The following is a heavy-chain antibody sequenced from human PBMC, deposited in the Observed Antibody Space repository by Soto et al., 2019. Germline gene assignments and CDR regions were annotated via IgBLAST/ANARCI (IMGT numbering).Heavy chain of an antibody. CDR1: GYTFTSYY. CDR2: INPITGGT. D-gene: IGHD3-22*01. V-gene: IGHV1-2*02. CDR3: ARNYYDSSDRDYLDY. J-gene: IGHJ4*02. Sequence: GAAVKVSCKASGYTFTSYYIHWVRQAPGQGLEWMGWINPITGGTNYAPKFQGRVTMTRDTSITTAYMELSRLRSDDTAVYYCARNYYDSSDRDYLDYWGQGPPVTVSS.